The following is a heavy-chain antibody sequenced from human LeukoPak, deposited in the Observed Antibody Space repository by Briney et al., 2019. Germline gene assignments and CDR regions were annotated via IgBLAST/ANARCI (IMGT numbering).Heavy chain of an antibody. CDR1: GGTFSSYG. J-gene: IGHJ4*02. D-gene: IGHD6-13*01. Sequence: GASVKVSCKASGGTFSSYGISWVRQAPGQGLEWMGGMIPMFRTTDYAQKFQGRVTITTDESTTTVYMELSSLRSEDTAVYYCARDISGSSWYFDYWGQGTLVTVSS. V-gene: IGHV1-69*05. CDR2: MIPMFRTT. CDR3: ARDISGSSWYFDY.